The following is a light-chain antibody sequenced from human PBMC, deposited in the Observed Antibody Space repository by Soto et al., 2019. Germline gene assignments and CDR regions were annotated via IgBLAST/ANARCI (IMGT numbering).Light chain of an antibody. V-gene: IGKV1-13*02. CDR1: HDIRNA. Sequence: AIQLTQSPSSLSASIGDRVTLTCRASHDIRNALAWYQQKAGKPPKLLIYDASTLEGGVPSRFSGSGSGTDFTLTISSLQPEDFASYYCQQLNSYPITFGQGTRLEIK. J-gene: IGKJ5*01. CDR3: QQLNSYPIT. CDR2: DAS.